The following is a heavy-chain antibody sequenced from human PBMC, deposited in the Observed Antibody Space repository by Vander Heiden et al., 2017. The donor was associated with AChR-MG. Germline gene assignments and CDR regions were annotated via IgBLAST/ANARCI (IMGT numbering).Heavy chain of an antibody. Sequence: QVQLVQSGAEVKKPGASVKVSCKASGYTFTSYGNSWVRQAPGQGLEWMGWISAYNGNTNYAQKLQGRVTMTTDTSTSTAYMELRSLRSDDTAVYYCASFNYDFWSGYYYYGMDVWGQGTTVTVSS. D-gene: IGHD3-3*01. CDR1: GYTFTSYG. V-gene: IGHV1-18*01. J-gene: IGHJ6*02. CDR3: ASFNYDFWSGYYYYGMDV. CDR2: ISAYNGNT.